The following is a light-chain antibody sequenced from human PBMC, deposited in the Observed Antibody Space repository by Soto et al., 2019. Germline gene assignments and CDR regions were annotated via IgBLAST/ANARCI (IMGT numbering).Light chain of an antibody. CDR3: SSYTSSSTLYV. V-gene: IGLV2-14*01. CDR1: SSDVGGYNY. J-gene: IGLJ1*01. CDR2: EVS. Sequence: QSVLTQPASVSGSPGQSITISCTGTSSDVGGYNYVSWYQQHPGKAPKLMIYEVSNRPSGVSNRFSGSKPGNTASLTISGLQAEDEADYYCSSYTSSSTLYVCGSGTKATVL.